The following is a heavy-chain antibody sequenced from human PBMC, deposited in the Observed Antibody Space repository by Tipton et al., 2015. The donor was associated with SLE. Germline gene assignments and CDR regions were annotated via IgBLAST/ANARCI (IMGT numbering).Heavy chain of an antibody. D-gene: IGHD3-16*01. V-gene: IGHV3-30*02. J-gene: IGHJ5*02. Sequence: SLRLSCAASGFTFSSYGMHWVRQAPGKGLEWVAFIRYVGSNKYYADSVKGRFTISRDNSTNTLYLQMNSLRAEDTAVYYCATRSDGVPYHWGQGALVTVSS. CDR2: IRYVGSNK. CDR3: ATRSDGVPYH. CDR1: GFTFSSYG.